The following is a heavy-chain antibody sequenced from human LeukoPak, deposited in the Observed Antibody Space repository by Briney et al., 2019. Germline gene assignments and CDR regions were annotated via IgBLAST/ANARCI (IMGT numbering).Heavy chain of an antibody. V-gene: IGHV4-59*08. CDR1: GGSISGYC. D-gene: IGHD3-10*01. J-gene: IGHJ4*02. Sequence: SETLSLTCTVSGGSISGYCWIWIRQPPGKGLEWIGYIHYTGTTNYNPSLKSRVTISLDTSKNQFSLGLSSVTAADTAVYYCARWDYYGSGSRRLDYWGQGTLVTVSS. CDR2: IHYTGTT. CDR3: ARWDYYGSGSRRLDY.